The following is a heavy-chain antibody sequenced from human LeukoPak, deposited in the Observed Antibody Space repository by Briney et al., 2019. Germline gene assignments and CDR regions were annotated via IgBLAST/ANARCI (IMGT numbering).Heavy chain of an antibody. V-gene: IGHV1-46*01. J-gene: IGHJ3*02. CDR1: GHIFTSYY. CDR3: ARGRNYYDTSGYYYEGDAFDI. Sequence: ASVKVSCKASGHIFTSYYMYWVRQAPGRGLEWMGIINPSGGSIRYAQKFQGRVTMTRDTSTSTVYMELSSLRSEDTAVYSCARGRNYYDTSGYYYEGDAFDIWGQGTMVTVSS. D-gene: IGHD3-22*01. CDR2: INPSGGSI.